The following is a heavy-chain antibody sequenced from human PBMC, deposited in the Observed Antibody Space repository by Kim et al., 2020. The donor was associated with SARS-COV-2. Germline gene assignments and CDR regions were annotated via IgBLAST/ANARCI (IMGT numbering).Heavy chain of an antibody. CDR2: IDWDDDK. J-gene: IGHJ4*02. CDR3: ARICGAAAGRGGGY. Sequence: SGPTLVNPTQTLILTCTFSGFSLTTSGMCVSWIRQPPGKALEWLARIDWDDDKYYSTSLKIRLTISKDTSKNQVVLTMTNMDPVDTATYYCARICGAAAGRGGGYWGQGTLVTVSS. D-gene: IGHD6-13*01. CDR1: GFSLTTSGMC. V-gene: IGHV2-70*11.